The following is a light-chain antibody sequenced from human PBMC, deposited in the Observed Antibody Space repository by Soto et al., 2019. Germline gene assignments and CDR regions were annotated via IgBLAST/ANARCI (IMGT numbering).Light chain of an antibody. CDR3: QQSIRLPLT. CDR1: QTLRHRDRRTY. Sequence: DIELTQPPLSLSVTPGQTASITCKSSQTLRHRDRRTYVYWYVQRPGQSPQLLIYEVSSLFSGVPDRFGGYGAGTDFTLEISRVEAEDVGAYYCQQSIRLPLTFGGGTKVDNK. V-gene: IGKV2-29*03. CDR2: EVS. J-gene: IGKJ4*01.